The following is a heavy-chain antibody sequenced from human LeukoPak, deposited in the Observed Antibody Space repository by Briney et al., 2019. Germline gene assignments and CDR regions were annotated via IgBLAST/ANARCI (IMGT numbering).Heavy chain of an antibody. J-gene: IGHJ6*03. V-gene: IGHV3-23*01. CDR3: ARWGRKYCSSTSCYSNYYYYYMDV. Sequence: AGGSLRLSCAASGFTFSSYAMSWVRQAPGKGLEWVSAISGSGGSTYYADSVKGRFTISRDNSKNTLYLQMNSLRAEDTAVYYCARWGRKYCSSTSCYSNYYYYYMDVWGKGTTVTVSS. D-gene: IGHD2-2*01. CDR2: ISGSGGST. CDR1: GFTFSSYA.